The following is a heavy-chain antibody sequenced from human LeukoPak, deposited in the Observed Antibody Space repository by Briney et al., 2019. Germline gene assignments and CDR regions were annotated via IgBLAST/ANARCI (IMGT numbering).Heavy chain of an antibody. CDR2: IYYSGST. J-gene: IGHJ4*02. D-gene: IGHD6-13*01. CDR3: ARVGSSWYRGIDY. CDR1: GGSISSSSYY. V-gene: IGHV4-61*05. Sequence: PSETLSLTCTVSGGSISSSSYYWGWIRQPPGKGLEWIGYIYYSGSTNYNPSLKSRVTISVDTSKNQFSLKLSSVTAADTAVYYCARVGSSWYRGIDYWGQGTLVTVSS.